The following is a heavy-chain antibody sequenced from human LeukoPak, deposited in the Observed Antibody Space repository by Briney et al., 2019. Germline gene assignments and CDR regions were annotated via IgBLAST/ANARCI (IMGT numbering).Heavy chain of an antibody. D-gene: IGHD6-13*01. V-gene: IGHV3-21*01. Sequence: GGSQRLSCAASGFTFSSYSMNWVRQARGRGLEWVSSISSSSSYIYYADSVKGRFTISRDNAKNSLYLQMNSLRAEDTAVYYCARAPRSSWYYFDYWGQGTLVTVSS. CDR2: ISSSSSYI. CDR1: GFTFSSYS. CDR3: ARAPRSSWYYFDY. J-gene: IGHJ4*02.